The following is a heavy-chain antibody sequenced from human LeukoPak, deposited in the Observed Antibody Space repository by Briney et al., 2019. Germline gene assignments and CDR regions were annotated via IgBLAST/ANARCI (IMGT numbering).Heavy chain of an antibody. CDR3: ARDSDSSSWYEGWFDP. CDR2: IYTSGST. V-gene: IGHV4-4*07. Sequence: PSETLSLTCAVYGGSFSGYYWSWLRQPAGKGLEWIGRIYTSGSTNYNPSLKSRVTISVDTSKNQFSLKLSSVTAADTAVYYCARDSDSSSWYEGWFDPWGQGTLVTVSS. J-gene: IGHJ5*02. CDR1: GGSFSGYY. D-gene: IGHD6-13*01.